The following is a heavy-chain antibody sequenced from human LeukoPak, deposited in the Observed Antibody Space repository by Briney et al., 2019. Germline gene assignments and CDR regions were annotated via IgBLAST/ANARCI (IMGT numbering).Heavy chain of an antibody. Sequence: GGSLRLSCAASGFTFSSYSMNWVRQAPGKGLEWVSSISSSSSYIYYADSVKGRFIISKDNSKNTLSLQMSSLRAEDTAVYYCATDKGGAAFDIWGQGTMVTVSS. J-gene: IGHJ3*02. CDR3: ATDKGGAAFDI. D-gene: IGHD1-26*01. CDR1: GFTFSSYS. CDR2: ISSSSSYI. V-gene: IGHV3-21*06.